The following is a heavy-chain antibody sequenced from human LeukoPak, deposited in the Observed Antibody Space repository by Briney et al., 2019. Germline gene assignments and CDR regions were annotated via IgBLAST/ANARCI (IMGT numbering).Heavy chain of an antibody. J-gene: IGHJ4*02. V-gene: IGHV3-64*01. Sequence: GGSLRLSCAASGFPFSNYGMNCVRQAPGKGLEHVSGISYNGSQTYYGNSVKDRFTISRDNAKNTVYLQMASLRVDDMAVYYCVRDRGGSGWYYFDYWGQGTLVTVSS. CDR3: VRDRGGSGWYYFDY. CDR1: GFPFSNYG. CDR2: ISYNGSQT. D-gene: IGHD6-19*01.